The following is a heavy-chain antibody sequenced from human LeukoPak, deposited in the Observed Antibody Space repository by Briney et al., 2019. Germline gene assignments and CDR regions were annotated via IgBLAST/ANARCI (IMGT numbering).Heavy chain of an antibody. D-gene: IGHD2-2*01. CDR1: GFTFDDYA. CDR2: ISWNSGSI. V-gene: IGHV3-9*01. Sequence: GGSLRLSCAASGFTFDDYAMHWVRQAPGKGLEWGSGISWNSGSIGYADSVKGGFTISRDNAKNYLYLQMNSLRAEDTALYYCAKSPGGYCSSTSCYVAPYFQHWGQGTLVTVSS. J-gene: IGHJ1*01. CDR3: AKSPGGYCSSTSCYVAPYFQH.